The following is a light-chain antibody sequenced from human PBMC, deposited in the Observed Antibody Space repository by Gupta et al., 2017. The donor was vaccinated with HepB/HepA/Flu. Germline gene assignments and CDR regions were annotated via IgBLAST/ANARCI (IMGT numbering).Light chain of an antibody. J-gene: IGKJ3*01. CDR1: QSILRY. CDR3: QQTYSVPPT. CDR2: TAS. Sequence: DIQMTQSPSYLSASVGDRVTITCRSSQSILRYLNWFQKKPGKAPNLLIYTASSLQSGVPSRFSGGGSGTDFTLNISSLQPEDFATYYCQQTYSVPPTFGPGTKVEVK. V-gene: IGKV1-39*01.